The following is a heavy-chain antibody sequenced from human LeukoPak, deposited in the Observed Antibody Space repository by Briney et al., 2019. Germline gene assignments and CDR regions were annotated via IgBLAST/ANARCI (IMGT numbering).Heavy chain of an antibody. D-gene: IGHD2-21*02. CDR2: INQDASEI. CDR1: GFTFSTYW. Sequence: GGSLRLSCAASGFTFSTYWMNWYRQAPGKGLEWVGNINQDASEINYVDSVRGRFTISRDNAKNSLHLQMNSLRAEDTAVYYCATDRENSDWQKRFDSWGQGTLVTVSS. J-gene: IGHJ4*02. V-gene: IGHV3-7*01. CDR3: ATDRENSDWQKRFDS.